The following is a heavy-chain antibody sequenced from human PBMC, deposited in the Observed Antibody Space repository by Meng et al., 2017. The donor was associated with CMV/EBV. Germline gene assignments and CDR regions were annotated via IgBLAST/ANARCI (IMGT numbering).Heavy chain of an antibody. CDR3: ARIFCTTTDCYYDY. D-gene: IGHD2-8*01. J-gene: IGHJ4*02. Sequence: GESLKISCAASGFAFSSYEMSWVRQTPGKGLEWISYIDTSGNTIYYAGSVKGRFTISRDNVKSSLYLLMESLRAEDTAVYYCARIFCTTTDCYYDYWGRGTLVTVSS. CDR1: GFAFSSYE. CDR2: IDTSGNTI. V-gene: IGHV3-48*03.